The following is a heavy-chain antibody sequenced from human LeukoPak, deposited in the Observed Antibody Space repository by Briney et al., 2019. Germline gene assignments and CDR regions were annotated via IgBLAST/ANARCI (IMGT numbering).Heavy chain of an antibody. Sequence: GGSLRLSCAASGFTVSSHSMSWVRQAPGRWLEWVSFISDDTYNIYYPYSVRGRFPVSRDNTRGSLNLKLNSLRAEYTSVYYCTRHQRASHYYLDYWGQGTLVTASS. CDR2: ISDDTYNI. V-gene: IGHV3-21*06. J-gene: IGHJ4*02. CDR3: TRHQRASHYYLDY. CDR1: GFTVSSHS.